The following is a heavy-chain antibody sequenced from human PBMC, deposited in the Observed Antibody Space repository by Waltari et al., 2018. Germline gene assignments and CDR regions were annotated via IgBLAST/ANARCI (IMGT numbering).Heavy chain of an antibody. CDR1: GGSISSHY. CDR2: IYYSGST. CDR3: ARDPVGATPPDY. J-gene: IGHJ4*02. V-gene: IGHV4-59*11. Sequence: QVQLQESGPGLVKPSETLSLTCTVSGGSISSHYWSWIRQPPGKGLEWIGYIYYSGSTNYNPSLKSRVTISVDTSKNQFSLKLSSVTAADTAVYYCARDPVGATPPDYWGQGTLVTVSS. D-gene: IGHD1-26*01.